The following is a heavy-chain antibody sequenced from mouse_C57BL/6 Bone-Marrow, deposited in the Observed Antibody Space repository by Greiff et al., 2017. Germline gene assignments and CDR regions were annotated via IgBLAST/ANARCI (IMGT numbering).Heavy chain of an antibody. CDR3: TPYYGSRGY. V-gene: IGHV14-4*01. CDR1: GFNIKDDY. CDR2: IDPENGGT. J-gene: IGHJ2*01. D-gene: IGHD1-1*01. Sequence: DVKLVESGAELVRPGASVKLSCTASGFNIKDDYMHWVKQRPEQGLEWIGWIDPENGGTDYASKFQGKATITADTSSNTAYLQLSSLTSEDTAVYYCTPYYGSRGYWGQGTTLTVSS.